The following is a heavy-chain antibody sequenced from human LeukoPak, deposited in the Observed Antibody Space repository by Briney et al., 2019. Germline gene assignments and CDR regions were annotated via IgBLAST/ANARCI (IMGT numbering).Heavy chain of an antibody. CDR3: ARDGSGSFYYYYYGMDV. CDR2: IKQDGSEK. Sequence: PGGSLRLSRAASGFTFSSYWMSWVRQAPGKGLEWVANIKQDGSEKYYVDSVKGRFTISRDNAKNSLYLQMNSLRAEDTAVYYCARDGSGSFYYYYYGMDVWGQGTTVTVSS. CDR1: GFTFSSYW. D-gene: IGHD1-26*01. J-gene: IGHJ6*02. V-gene: IGHV3-7*01.